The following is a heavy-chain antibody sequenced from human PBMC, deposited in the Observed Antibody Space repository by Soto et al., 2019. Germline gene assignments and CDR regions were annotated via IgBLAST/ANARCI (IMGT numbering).Heavy chain of an antibody. CDR2: LSDSGGSI. D-gene: IGHD2-8*01. Sequence: PGGSLRLSCTASGFTCNRHAMTWGRQAPGKGLEWVSGLSDSGGSIYYADSVKGRFTISRDNSMNTLYLQMNTLRAEDTAVYYCAKVSSAWYAGFFDLWGQGTLVTVSS. J-gene: IGHJ4*02. V-gene: IGHV3-23*01. CDR1: GFTCNRHA. CDR3: AKVSSAWYAGFFDL.